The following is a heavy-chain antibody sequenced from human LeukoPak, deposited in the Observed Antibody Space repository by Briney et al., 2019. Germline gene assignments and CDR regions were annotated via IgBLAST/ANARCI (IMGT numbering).Heavy chain of an antibody. V-gene: IGHV1-69*06. D-gene: IGHD6-13*01. Sequence: SVKVSCKASGGTFSSYAISWVRQAPGQGLEWMGGIIPIFVTANYAQKFQGRVTITADKSTSTAYMELSSLRSEDTAVYYCARGPRIAAAATGYYYYMDVWGKGTTVTVSS. CDR3: ARGPRIAAAATGYYYYMDV. J-gene: IGHJ6*03. CDR1: GGTFSSYA. CDR2: IIPIFVTA.